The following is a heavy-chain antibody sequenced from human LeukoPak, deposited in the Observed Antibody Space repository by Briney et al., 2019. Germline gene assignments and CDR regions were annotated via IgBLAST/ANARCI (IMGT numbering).Heavy chain of an antibody. CDR1: GYTFTSYG. J-gene: IGHJ3*02. CDR3: ARKQWELTSTNAFDI. V-gene: IGHV1-18*01. D-gene: IGHD1-26*01. Sequence: ASVKVSCKASGYTFTSYGISWVRQAPGQGLEWMGWISAYNGNTNYAQKLQGRVTMTRDTSISTAYMELSRLRSDDTAVYYCARKQWELTSTNAFDIWGQGTMVTVSS. CDR2: ISAYNGNT.